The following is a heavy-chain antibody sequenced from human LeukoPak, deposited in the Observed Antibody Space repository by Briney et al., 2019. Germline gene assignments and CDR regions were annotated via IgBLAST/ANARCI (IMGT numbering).Heavy chain of an antibody. V-gene: IGHV1-18*01. J-gene: IGHJ5*02. D-gene: IGHD4-23*01. Sequence: ASVKVSCTASGYTFTSYGISWVRQAPGRGLEWMGWISDYNGNTNYAQKLQGRVNMTTDTSTSTAYMELRSLRSDDTAVYYCARDNDYGGKRGDNWFDPWGQGTLVTVSS. CDR3: ARDNDYGGKRGDNWFDP. CDR2: ISDYNGNT. CDR1: GYTFTSYG.